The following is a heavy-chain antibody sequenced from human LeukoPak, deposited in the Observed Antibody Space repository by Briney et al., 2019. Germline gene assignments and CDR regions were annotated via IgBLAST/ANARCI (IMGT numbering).Heavy chain of an antibody. J-gene: IGHJ4*02. D-gene: IGHD2-2*01. CDR1: GASITSHY. Sequence: SETLSLTCTVSGASITSHYWSWIRQPPGKGLEYIAYIYYSGTTNYNPSLKSRVTISIDTSKNQFSLKLTSVTAADTAVYYCARLTDDVVVPSITYHYFDSWGQGTPVTVSS. V-gene: IGHV4-59*08. CDR3: ARLTDDVVVPSITYHYFDS. CDR2: IYYSGTT.